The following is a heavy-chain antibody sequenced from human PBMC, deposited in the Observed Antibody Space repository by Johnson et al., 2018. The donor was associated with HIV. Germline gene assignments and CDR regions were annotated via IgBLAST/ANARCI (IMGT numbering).Heavy chain of an antibody. J-gene: IGHJ3*01. CDR3: ARDRKYNFWSGYDT. D-gene: IGHD3-3*01. CDR2: ISGMGGGT. V-gene: IGHV3-23*04. CDR1: GFTFRNYA. Sequence: VQLVESGGDLVQPGGSLRLSCAASGFTFRNYAMSWVRQAPGKGLEWVSAISGMGGGTNSGDTVKGRFTISRDTSETTLYLQMSSLRAEDTAVYYCARDRKYNFWSGYDTWGQGTMVSVSS.